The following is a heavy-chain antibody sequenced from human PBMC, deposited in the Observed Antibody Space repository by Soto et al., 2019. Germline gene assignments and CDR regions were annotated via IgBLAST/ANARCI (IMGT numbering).Heavy chain of an antibody. D-gene: IGHD3-3*01. CDR1: GSPLIGFG. J-gene: IGHJ4*02. CDR2: IRHKTNNYAT. V-gene: IGHV3-73*02. CDR3: TAMSGVDV. Sequence: EVQLVESGGGLVQPGGSLKLSCAASGSPLIGFGIHWVRQASGKGLEWVGRIRHKTNNYATAYAASVRGRFTISRDDSKNMAYLQMNSLRTEDTAVYYCTAMSGVDVWGQGTLVTVSS.